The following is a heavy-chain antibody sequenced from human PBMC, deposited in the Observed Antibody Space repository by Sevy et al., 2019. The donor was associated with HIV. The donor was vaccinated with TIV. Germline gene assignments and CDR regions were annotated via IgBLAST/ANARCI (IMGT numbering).Heavy chain of an antibody. J-gene: IGHJ4*02. CDR3: ARAGCSKPHDY. CDR1: GFTFSNYA. D-gene: IGHD2-2*01. V-gene: IGHV3-23*01. Sequence: GGSLRLSCAASGFTFSNYAMSWVRQAPGKGLEWVSTFSFGCGKINYADSVKGRFTISRVNSKNTLYLQMNSLRAEDTILYYCARAGCSKPHDYWGQGTLVTVSS. CDR2: FSFGCGKI.